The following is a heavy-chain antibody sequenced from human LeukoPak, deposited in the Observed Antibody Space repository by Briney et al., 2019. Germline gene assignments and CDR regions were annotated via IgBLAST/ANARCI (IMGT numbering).Heavy chain of an antibody. J-gene: IGHJ6*03. CDR1: GFTFSSYS. V-gene: IGHV3-21*01. CDR2: ISSTSTYI. CDR3: AREGYMDV. Sequence: SGGSLRLSCAASGFTFSSYSMTWVRQAPGKGLEWVSSISSTSTYIYYADSVKGRFTISRDNAKNSLYLQMNSLRVEDTAVYYCAREGYMDVWGKGTTVTVSS.